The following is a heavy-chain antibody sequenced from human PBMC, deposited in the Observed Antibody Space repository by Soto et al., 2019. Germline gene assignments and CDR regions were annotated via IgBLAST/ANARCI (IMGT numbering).Heavy chain of an antibody. Sequence: GGSPRLSCAASGFTFSSYWMSWVRQAPGKGLEWVANIKQDGSEKYYVDSVKGRFTISRDNAKNSLYLQMNSLRAEDTAVYYCARDPEELAAADDAFDIWGQGTMVTVSS. J-gene: IGHJ3*02. CDR3: ARDPEELAAADDAFDI. D-gene: IGHD6-13*01. V-gene: IGHV3-7*03. CDR1: GFTFSSYW. CDR2: IKQDGSEK.